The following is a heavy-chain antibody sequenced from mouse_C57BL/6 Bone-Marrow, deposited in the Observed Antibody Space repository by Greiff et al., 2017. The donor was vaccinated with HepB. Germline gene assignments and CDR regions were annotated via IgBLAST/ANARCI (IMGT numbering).Heavy chain of an antibody. V-gene: IGHV1-61*01. CDR1: GYTFTSYW. Sequence: QVQLQQSGAELVRPGSSVKLSCKASGYTFTSYWMDWVKQRPGQGLEWIGNIYPSDSETHYNQKFKDKATLTVDKSSSTAYMQLSSLTSEDSAVYYCAISYYSNYEAYWGQGTLVTVSA. D-gene: IGHD2-5*01. J-gene: IGHJ3*01. CDR2: IYPSDSET. CDR3: AISYYSNYEAY.